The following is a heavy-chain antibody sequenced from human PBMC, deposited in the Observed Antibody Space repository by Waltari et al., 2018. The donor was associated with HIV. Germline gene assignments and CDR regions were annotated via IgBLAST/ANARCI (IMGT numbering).Heavy chain of an antibody. D-gene: IGHD3-16*02. Sequence: EVQLVESGGGLVQPGGSLRLSCAASGFTFSSYSMNWVRQAPGKGLEWVSYISSSSSTIYYADSVKGRFTISRDNAKNSLYLQMNSLRDEDTAVYYCARGTALWGSYRYPFDYWGQGTLVTVSS. CDR3: ARGTALWGSYRYPFDY. CDR1: GFTFSSYS. CDR2: ISSSSSTI. J-gene: IGHJ4*02. V-gene: IGHV3-48*02.